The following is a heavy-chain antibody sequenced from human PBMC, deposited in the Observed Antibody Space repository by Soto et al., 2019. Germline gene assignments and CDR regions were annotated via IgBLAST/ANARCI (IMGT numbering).Heavy chain of an antibody. D-gene: IGHD5-18*01. CDR1: GFSLSTSGVG. CDR2: IYWNDDK. Sequence: QITLKESGPTLVIPTQTLTLTCTFSGFSLSTSGVGVGWIRQPPGKALEWLALIYWNDDKRYSPSLKSRLTTTKDTSKNQVVLTMTNMDPVDTATYYCAHTLIQRWLPGWFDPWGQGTLVTVSS. CDR3: AHTLIQRWLPGWFDP. J-gene: IGHJ5*02. V-gene: IGHV2-5*01.